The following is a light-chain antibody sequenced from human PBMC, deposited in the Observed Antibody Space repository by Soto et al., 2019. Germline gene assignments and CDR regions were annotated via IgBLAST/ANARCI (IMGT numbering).Light chain of an antibody. CDR1: SSSIGAGYD. Sequence: QSVLTQPPSVSGAPGQRVTISCTGSSSSIGAGYDIHWYQQLPGTAPKLLIYANTNRPSGVPDRFSGSKSGSSASLAITGLQAEDEADYYCQSSDSSLSGSVVFGGGTKLTVL. V-gene: IGLV1-40*01. CDR3: QSSDSSLSGSVV. J-gene: IGLJ2*01. CDR2: ANT.